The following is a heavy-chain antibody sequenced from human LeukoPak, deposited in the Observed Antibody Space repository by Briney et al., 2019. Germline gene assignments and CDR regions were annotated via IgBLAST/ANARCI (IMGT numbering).Heavy chain of an antibody. D-gene: IGHD1-20*01. V-gene: IGHV3-30*02. CDR1: GFTFSSYG. CDR2: IRYDGSNK. CDR3: AKDIILDNWNDPYFDY. J-gene: IGHJ4*02. Sequence: GGSLRLSCAASGFTFSSYGMHWVRQAPGKGLEWVAFIRYDGSNKYYADSVKGRFTISRDNSKNTLYLQMNSLRAEDTAVYYCAKDIILDNWNDPYFDYWGQGTLVTVSS.